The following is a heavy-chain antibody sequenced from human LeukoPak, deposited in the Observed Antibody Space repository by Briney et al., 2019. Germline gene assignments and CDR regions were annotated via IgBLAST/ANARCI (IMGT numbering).Heavy chain of an antibody. Sequence: PSETLSLTCSVSGGFNTHYYWSWIRQPPGKGLEWIGYFYHSGSTNYNPSLKSRVTISVDTSKSHFSLKLSSVTAADTAVYYCARGQWLPVFDFWGQGTLVTVSS. J-gene: IGHJ4*02. CDR2: FYHSGST. CDR1: GGFNTHYY. V-gene: IGHV4-59*01. D-gene: IGHD3-22*01. CDR3: ARGQWLPVFDF.